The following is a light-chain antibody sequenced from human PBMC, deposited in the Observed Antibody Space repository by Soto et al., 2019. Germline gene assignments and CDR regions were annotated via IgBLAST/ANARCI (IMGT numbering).Light chain of an antibody. CDR3: SSFSSGTTLFV. J-gene: IGLJ1*01. CDR2: EVN. V-gene: IGLV2-14*01. CDR1: NSDIGDWNY. Sequence: QPVLTQPASVSGSPGQSITISCTGANSDIGDWNYISWYQQYPGKAPKVIIYEVNYRPSGVSYRFSGSKSGNTASLTISGLQAEDEADCYCSSFSSGTTLFVFGGGTKLTVL.